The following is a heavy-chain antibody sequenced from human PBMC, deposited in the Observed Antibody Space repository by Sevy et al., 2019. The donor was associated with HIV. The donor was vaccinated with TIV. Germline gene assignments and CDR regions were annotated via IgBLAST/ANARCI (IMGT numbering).Heavy chain of an antibody. D-gene: IGHD2-21*02. Sequence: GGSLRLSCAASGFTFSNYDMHWVRQAPGKGLEWVAVISHDGNYKNYADSVKVRFTISRDDFKNTLYLQMSSLRPEDTAVYFCARLFSCGGDCYYLDYWGQGTLVPVSS. CDR3: ARLFSCGGDCYYLDY. CDR1: GFTFSNYD. J-gene: IGHJ4*02. V-gene: IGHV3-30-3*01. CDR2: ISHDGNYK.